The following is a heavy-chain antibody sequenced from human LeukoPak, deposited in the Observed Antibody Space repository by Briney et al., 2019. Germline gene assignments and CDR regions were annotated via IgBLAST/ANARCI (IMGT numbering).Heavy chain of an antibody. J-gene: IGHJ3*02. D-gene: IGHD6-6*01. CDR2: ISSSSSTI. V-gene: IGHV3-48*01. CDR3: ASPLYSSSTRGAFDI. CDR1: GFTFSSYS. Sequence: PGGSLRLSCAASGFTFSSYSMNWVRQAPGKGLEWVSYISSSSSTIYYADSVKGRFTISRDNAKNSLYLQMNSLRAEDTAVYYCASPLYSSSTRGAFDIWGQGTMVTVSS.